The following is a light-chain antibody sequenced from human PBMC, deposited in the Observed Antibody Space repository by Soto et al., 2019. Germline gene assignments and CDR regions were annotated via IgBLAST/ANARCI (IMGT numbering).Light chain of an antibody. Sequence: DIQMTQSPSTLSASVGDRVIITCRASQNINTWLAWYQQKPGKAPNLLIYDASTSQSGVPLRFSGSGSGTEFTLTISSLQPDDFATYYCQQYNSYWYTFGQGTRLEIK. CDR2: DAS. J-gene: IGKJ2*01. CDR3: QQYNSYWYT. CDR1: QNINTW. V-gene: IGKV1-5*01.